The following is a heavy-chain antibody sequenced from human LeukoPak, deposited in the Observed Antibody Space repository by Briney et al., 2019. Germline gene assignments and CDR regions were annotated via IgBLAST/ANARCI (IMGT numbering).Heavy chain of an antibody. CDR3: ARRAGAYSHPYDY. Sequence: GGSLRLSCTASGCTFSSSAMDWVGPAAGKGLDWVSSVSGSGDTTYYADSVKGRFTISRDNSKKTLSLQMDSLRAEDTAVYYCARRAGAYSHPYDYWGQGTLVTVSS. CDR1: GCTFSSSA. D-gene: IGHD4/OR15-4a*01. V-gene: IGHV3-23*01. J-gene: IGHJ4*02. CDR2: VSGSGDTT.